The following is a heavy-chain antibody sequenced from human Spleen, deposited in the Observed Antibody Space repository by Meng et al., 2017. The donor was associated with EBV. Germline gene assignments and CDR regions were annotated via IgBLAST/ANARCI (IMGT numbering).Heavy chain of an antibody. D-gene: IGHD6-19*01. CDR2: IIPTFGTT. CDR1: GGTFSSQG. J-gene: IGHJ4*02. V-gene: IGHV1-69*01. CDR3: ARLCENKRLLAGIDY. Sequence: QVQLVQSGAEVKKPGSSVKVSCEASGGTFSSQGISWVRQAPGQGPEWMGGIIPTFGTTNYAQKFQGRLTITADASTNTIYLELSSLRSEDTAVYYCARLCENKRLLAGIDYWGQGTLVTVSS.